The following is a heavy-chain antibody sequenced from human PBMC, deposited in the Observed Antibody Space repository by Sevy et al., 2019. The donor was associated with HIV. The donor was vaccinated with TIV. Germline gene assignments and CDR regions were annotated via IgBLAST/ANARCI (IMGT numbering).Heavy chain of an antibody. V-gene: IGHV3-48*02. CDR2: ISSSIITI. J-gene: IGHJ5*02. D-gene: IGHD1-26*01. Sequence: GGSLRLSCAASGFTFSSYSMNWVRQAPGKGLEWVSYISSSIITIYYADSVKGRFTNSRDNAKNSLYLQMNSLRDEDTAVYYCARDRERYSGSQGWFDPWGQGTLVTVSS. CDR1: GFTFSSYS. CDR3: ARDRERYSGSQGWFDP.